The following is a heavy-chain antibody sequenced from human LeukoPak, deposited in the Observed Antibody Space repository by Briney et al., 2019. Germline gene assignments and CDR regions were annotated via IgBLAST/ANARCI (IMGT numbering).Heavy chain of an antibody. V-gene: IGHV3-23*01. CDR1: GFTFSSYA. CDR2: TRGGGSGT. D-gene: IGHD3-22*01. J-gene: IGHJ3*02. CDR3: AKDPGLDAFDI. Sequence: GSLRLSCAASGFTFSSYAMSWVRQAPGKGLEWVSATRGGGSGTHYADSVKGRFTISRDSSNNTLSLQMNSLRAEDTAVYFCAKDPGLDAFDIWGQGTMVTVSS.